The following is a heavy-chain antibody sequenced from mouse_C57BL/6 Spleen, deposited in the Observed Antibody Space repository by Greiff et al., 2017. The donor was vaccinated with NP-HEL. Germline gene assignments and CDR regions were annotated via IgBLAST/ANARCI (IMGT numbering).Heavy chain of an antibody. CDR3: ASGYYDGYDY. J-gene: IGHJ2*01. CDR2: IYPGDGDT. CDR1: GYAFSSYW. D-gene: IGHD2-3*01. V-gene: IGHV1-80*01. Sequence: VKLVESGAELVKPGASVKISCKASGYAFSSYWMNWVKQRPGKGLEWIGQIYPGDGDTNYNGKFKGKATLTADKSSSTAYMQLSSLTSEDSADYFCASGYYDGYDYWGQGTTLTVSS.